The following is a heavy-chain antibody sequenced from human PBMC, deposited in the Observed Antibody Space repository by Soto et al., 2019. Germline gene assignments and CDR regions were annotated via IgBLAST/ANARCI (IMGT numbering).Heavy chain of an antibody. CDR2: ISAANDNT. CDR1: GYTFTSYG. D-gene: IGHD3-9*01. J-gene: IGHJ4*02. Sequence: QVQLVQSGGEVKKPGASVIVSCKASGYTFTSYGFSWVRQAPGQGLEWMGWISAANDNTEYAQKLQGRVTLTTDTSTSTAYMELRSLRSDDTAVYYCSRAGLRYFDWASSDFWGQGTLVTGSS. V-gene: IGHV1-18*01. CDR3: SRAGLRYFDWASSDF.